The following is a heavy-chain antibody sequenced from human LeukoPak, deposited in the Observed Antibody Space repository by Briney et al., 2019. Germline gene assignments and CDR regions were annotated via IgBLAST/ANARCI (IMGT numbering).Heavy chain of an antibody. J-gene: IGHJ3*02. V-gene: IGHV3-30-3*01. CDR2: ISYDGSNK. Sequence: GGSLRLSCAASGFTFNSYAMHGVRQAPGKGLEWVAVISYDGSNKHHADSVKGRLTISRDYSKNTMYLQMNSLRIEDTAVYYCARDRDWAFDIWGQGTMVTVSS. CDR1: GFTFNSYA. CDR3: ARDRDWAFDI. D-gene: IGHD2-21*01.